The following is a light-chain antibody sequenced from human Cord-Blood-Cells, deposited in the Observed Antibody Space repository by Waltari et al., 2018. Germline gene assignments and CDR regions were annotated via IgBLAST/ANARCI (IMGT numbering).Light chain of an antibody. V-gene: IGLV2-8*01. J-gene: IGLJ2*01. Sequence: QSALTHPPSASGSPGQSVTIPCTGTSSDVGGYNYVSCYQPHPGKAPKLTIYEVSKRPSGVPDRFSGSKSGNTASLTVSGLQAEDEADYYCSSYAGSNNVVFGGGTKLTVL. CDR1: SSDVGGYNY. CDR2: EVS. CDR3: SSYAGSNNVV.